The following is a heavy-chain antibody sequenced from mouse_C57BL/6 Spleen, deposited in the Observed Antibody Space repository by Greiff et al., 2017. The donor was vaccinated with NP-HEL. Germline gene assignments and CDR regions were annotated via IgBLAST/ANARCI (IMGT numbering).Heavy chain of an antibody. CDR3: ARDYDYDGGYAMDY. V-gene: IGHV1-18*01. J-gene: IGHJ4*01. D-gene: IGHD2-4*01. Sequence: EVQLKESGPELVKPGASVKIPCKASGYTFTDYNMDWVKQSHGKSLEWIGDINPNNGGTIYNQKFKGKATLTVDKSSSTAYMELRSLTSEDTAVYYCARDYDYDGGYAMDYWGQGTSVTVSS. CDR2: INPNNGGT. CDR1: GYTFTDYN.